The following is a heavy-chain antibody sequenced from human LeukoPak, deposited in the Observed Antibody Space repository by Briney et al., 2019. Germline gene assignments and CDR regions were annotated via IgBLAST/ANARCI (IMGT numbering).Heavy chain of an antibody. CDR2: IIPIFGTA. V-gene: IGHV1-69*13. Sequence: GASVKVSCKASGGTFSSYAISWVRQTPGQGLEWMGGIIPIFGTANYAQKFQGRATITADESTSTAHMELSSLRSEDTAVYYCAREAPYSGYDPFDYWGQGTLVTVSS. CDR3: AREAPYSGYDPFDY. D-gene: IGHD5-12*01. CDR1: GGTFSSYA. J-gene: IGHJ4*02.